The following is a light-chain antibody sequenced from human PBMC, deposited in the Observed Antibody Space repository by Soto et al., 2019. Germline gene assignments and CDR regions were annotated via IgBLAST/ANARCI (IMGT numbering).Light chain of an antibody. V-gene: IGLV3-21*04. CDR3: QLWDGGSGHRV. CDR2: YDR. Sequence: SYELTQPPSVSVAPGKAARITCGGNNIGSKSVHWYQQKPGQAPLLVIYYDRDRPSGIPERFSASNSGNTATLTISRVEAGDEADYYCQLWDGGSGHRVFGGGTKLTVL. J-gene: IGLJ2*01. CDR1: NIGSKS.